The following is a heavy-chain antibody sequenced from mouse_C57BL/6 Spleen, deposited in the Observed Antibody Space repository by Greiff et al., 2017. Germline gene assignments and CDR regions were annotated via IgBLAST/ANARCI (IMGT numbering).Heavy chain of an antibody. Sequence: QVQLQQSGPELVKPGASVKISCKASGYAFSSSWMNWVKQRPGQGLEWIGRIYPGDGATNYNGKFKGKATLTADKSSSTAYMQLSSLTSEDSAVYFCARDGYYAMDYWGQGTSVTVSS. CDR2: IYPGDGAT. D-gene: IGHD2-3*01. CDR1: GYAFSSSW. CDR3: ARDGYYAMDY. J-gene: IGHJ4*01. V-gene: IGHV1-82*01.